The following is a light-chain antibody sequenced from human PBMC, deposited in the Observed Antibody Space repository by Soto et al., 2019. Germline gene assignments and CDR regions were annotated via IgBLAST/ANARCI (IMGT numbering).Light chain of an antibody. Sequence: QSALTQPPSASGSPGQSVTISCTGTSSDVGGYNYVSWYQQHPGKAPEVMIYEVSKRPSGVPDRFSGSKSGNTASLTVSGLQAEDEADYYCSSYAGSNNYVFGTGTKLTV. CDR3: SSYAGSNNYV. V-gene: IGLV2-8*01. CDR2: EVS. CDR1: SSDVGGYNY. J-gene: IGLJ1*01.